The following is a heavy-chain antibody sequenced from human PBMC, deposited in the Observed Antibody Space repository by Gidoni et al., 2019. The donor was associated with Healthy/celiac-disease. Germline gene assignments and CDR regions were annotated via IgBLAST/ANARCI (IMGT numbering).Heavy chain of an antibody. D-gene: IGHD3-22*01. Sequence: LKSRVTISVDTSKNQFSLKLSSVTAADTAVYYCARERDDSSGYYSYWGQGTLVTVSS. J-gene: IGHJ4*02. V-gene: IGHV4-34*01. CDR3: ARERDDSSGYYSY.